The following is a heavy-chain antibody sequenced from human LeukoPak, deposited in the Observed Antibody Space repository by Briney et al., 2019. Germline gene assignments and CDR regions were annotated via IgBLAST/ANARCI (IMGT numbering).Heavy chain of an antibody. J-gene: IGHJ5*02. V-gene: IGHV1-2*02. D-gene: IGHD2-8*02. CDR1: GYTFTGYY. CDR3: ARDLVGSTNWFDP. CDR2: INPNSGAT. Sequence: GPVKFSCKASGYTFTGYYMHWVRQAPGQGLEWMGWINPNSGATNFVQKFQGRVTMTRDTSVSTAYMELSRRTSDDTAVYYCARDLVGSTNWFDPWGQGTLVTVSS.